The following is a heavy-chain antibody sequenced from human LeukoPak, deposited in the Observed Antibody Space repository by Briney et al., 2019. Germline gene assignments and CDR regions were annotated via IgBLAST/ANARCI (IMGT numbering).Heavy chain of an antibody. CDR2: ISWNSGSI. J-gene: IGHJ4*02. Sequence: GRSLRLSCAASGFTFDDYAMHWVRHAPGKGLEWVSGISWNSGSIGYADSVKGRFTISRDNAKNSLYLQMNSLRAEDTALYYCAKAWNNDGYFDYWGQGTLVTVSS. CDR3: AKAWNNDGYFDY. V-gene: IGHV3-9*01. D-gene: IGHD1/OR15-1a*01. CDR1: GFTFDDYA.